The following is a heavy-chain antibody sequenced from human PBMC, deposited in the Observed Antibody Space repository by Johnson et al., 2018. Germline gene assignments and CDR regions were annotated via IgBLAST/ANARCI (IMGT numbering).Heavy chain of an antibody. CDR1: GFTFSSYA. J-gene: IGHJ3*02. D-gene: IGHD5-18*01. V-gene: IGHV3-30-3*01. CDR2: ISYDGSNK. CDR3: AKDRGYSYGNDAFDI. Sequence: QVQLVQSGGGVVQPGRSLRLSCAASGFTFSSYAMHWVRQAPGKGLEWVAVISYDGSNKYYADSVKGRFTISRDNSKNTLYLQMNSLRAEDTAVYYCAKDRGYSYGNDAFDIWGQGTMVTVSS.